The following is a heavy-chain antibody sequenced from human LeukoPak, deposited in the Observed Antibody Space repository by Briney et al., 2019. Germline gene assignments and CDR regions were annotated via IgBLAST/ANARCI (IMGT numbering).Heavy chain of an antibody. D-gene: IGHD3-22*01. Sequence: SETLSLTCTVSGGSISYYYWNWIRQPPGRGLEWIGYIYHSGSTNYNPSLKSRVTISVDTSKNQFSLKLSSVTAADPAVYYCAGLVGRYSSGLYYYYFDYWGQGTLVTVSS. CDR3: AGLVGRYSSGLYYYYFDY. J-gene: IGHJ4*02. V-gene: IGHV4-59*01. CDR1: GGSISYYY. CDR2: IYHSGST.